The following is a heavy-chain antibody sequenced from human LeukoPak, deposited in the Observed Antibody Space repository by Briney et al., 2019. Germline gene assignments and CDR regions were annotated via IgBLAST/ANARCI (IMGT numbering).Heavy chain of an antibody. CDR3: ARRHSSGSN. CDR2: IYSDGIT. CDR1: GFTVNTNY. Sequence: GGSLRLSCAASGFTVNTNYMTWVRQAPGKGLEWVAVIYSDGITYYADSVKGRFTISRDNSKNTLYLQMNSLRPEDTAIYFCARRHSSGSNWGQGTLVSVSS. J-gene: IGHJ4*02. D-gene: IGHD6-19*01. V-gene: IGHV3-66*02.